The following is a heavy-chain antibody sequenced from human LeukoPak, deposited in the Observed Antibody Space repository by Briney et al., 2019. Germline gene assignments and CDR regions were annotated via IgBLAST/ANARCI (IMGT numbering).Heavy chain of an antibody. V-gene: IGHV3-23*01. CDR3: AQNWAPSGSYYNFLDY. CDR2: ISGSGGST. J-gene: IGHJ4*02. D-gene: IGHD3-10*01. Sequence: GGSLRLSCAASGFTFSSYGMSWVRQAPGKGLEWGSAISGSGGSTYYADSVKGRFTISRDNSKNTLYLQMNSLRAEDTAVYYCAQNWAPSGSYYNFLDYWGQGTLVTVSS. CDR1: GFTFSSYG.